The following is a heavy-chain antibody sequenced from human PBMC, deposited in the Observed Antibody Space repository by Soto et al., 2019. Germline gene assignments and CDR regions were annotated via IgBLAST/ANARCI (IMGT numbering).Heavy chain of an antibody. V-gene: IGHV5-10-1*01. J-gene: IGHJ6*02. CDR2: IDPSDSYT. CDR3: ARHSSYSSGWYDYYYYGMDV. D-gene: IGHD6-19*01. Sequence: PGASLKISCKGSGYSFTSYWISWGRQMPGKGLGWMGRIDPSDSYTNYSPSFQGHVTISADKSISTAYLQWSSLKASDTAMYYCARHSSYSSGWYDYYYYGMDVWGQGTTVTVSS. CDR1: GYSFTSYW.